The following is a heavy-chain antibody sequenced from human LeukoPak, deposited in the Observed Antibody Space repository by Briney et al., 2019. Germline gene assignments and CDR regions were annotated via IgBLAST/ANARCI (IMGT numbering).Heavy chain of an antibody. CDR1: GGSISAYY. D-gene: IGHD6-13*01. Sequence: PSETLSLTCTVSGGSISAYYWSWIRQPAGKGLEWIGRVYTSGSTNYNPSLRSRVTISVDTSKNQFSLKLSSVTAADTAVYYCARGGSSSWYYFDYWGQGTLVTVSS. J-gene: IGHJ4*02. CDR2: VYTSGST. V-gene: IGHV4-4*07. CDR3: ARGGSSSWYYFDY.